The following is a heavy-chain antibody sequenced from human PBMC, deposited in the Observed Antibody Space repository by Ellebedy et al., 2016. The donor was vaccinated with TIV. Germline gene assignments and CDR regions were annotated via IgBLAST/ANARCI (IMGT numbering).Heavy chain of an antibody. CDR2: VSYSGST. V-gene: IGHV4-59*11. J-gene: IGHJ3*01. CDR3: ATYLSGSFYNRPFDV. Sequence: SETLSLXXTVSGGSMDPHYWTWIRQSPGKGLQWIGYVSYSGSTHYNPSLSNRVTISVDTSSNQFSLKLASVTAADTALYYCATYLSGSFYNRPFDVWGQGTMVTVSS. D-gene: IGHD3-10*01. CDR1: GGSMDPHY.